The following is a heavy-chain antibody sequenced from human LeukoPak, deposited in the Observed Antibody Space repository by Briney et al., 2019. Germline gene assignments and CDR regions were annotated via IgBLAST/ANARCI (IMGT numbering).Heavy chain of an antibody. Sequence: SETLSLTCTVSGGSISSSSYYWGWIRQPPGKGLEWIGSIYYSGSTYYNPSLKSRVTISVDTSKNQFSLKLSSVTAADTAVYYCARASMKKRYFDYWGQGTLVTVSS. J-gene: IGHJ4*02. CDR3: ARASMKKRYFDY. CDR2: IYYSGST. V-gene: IGHV4-39*01. CDR1: GGSISSSSYY. D-gene: IGHD6-6*01.